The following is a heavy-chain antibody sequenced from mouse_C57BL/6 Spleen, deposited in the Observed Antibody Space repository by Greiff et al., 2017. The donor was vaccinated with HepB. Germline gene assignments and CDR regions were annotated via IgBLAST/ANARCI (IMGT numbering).Heavy chain of an antibody. CDR1: GYTFTSYT. D-gene: IGHD1-1*01. J-gene: IGHJ4*01. Sequence: QVQLQQSGAELARPGASVKMSCKASGYTFTSYTMHWVKQRPGQGLEWIGYINPSSGYTKYNQKFKDKATLTADKSSSTAYMQLSSLTSEDSAVYACAKSTTLVDYYAMDYWGQGTSVTVSS. V-gene: IGHV1-4*01. CDR3: AKSTTLVDYYAMDY. CDR2: INPSSGYT.